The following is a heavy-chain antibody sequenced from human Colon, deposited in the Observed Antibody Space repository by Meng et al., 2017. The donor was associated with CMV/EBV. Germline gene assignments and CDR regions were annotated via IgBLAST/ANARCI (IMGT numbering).Heavy chain of an antibody. Sequence: ASVKVSCNASGYPFTNFGISWVRQAPGQGLEWMGWMSTLNGNTGYAQKFQGRVTMTRNTSISTAYMELSSLRSEDTAVYYCARNQLLWGLGYYYYGMDVWGQGTTVTVSS. D-gene: IGHD2-2*01. V-gene: IGHV1-8*01. CDR1: GYPFTNFG. J-gene: IGHJ6*02. CDR2: MSTLNGNT. CDR3: ARNQLLWGLGYYYYGMDV.